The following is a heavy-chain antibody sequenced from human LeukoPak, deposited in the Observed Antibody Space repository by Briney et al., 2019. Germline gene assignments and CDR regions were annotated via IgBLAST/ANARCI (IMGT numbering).Heavy chain of an antibody. V-gene: IGHV4-59*08. CDR2: IYYSGST. J-gene: IGHJ4*02. Sequence: SETLSLTCGVSGGSISSYYWSWIRQPPGKGLEWIGYIYYSGSTNYNPSLKSRVTISVDTSKNQFSLKLSSVTAADTAVYYCARGRIYYDSTGYYYWGQGTLVTVSS. CDR1: GGSISSYY. CDR3: ARGRIYYDSTGYYY. D-gene: IGHD3-22*01.